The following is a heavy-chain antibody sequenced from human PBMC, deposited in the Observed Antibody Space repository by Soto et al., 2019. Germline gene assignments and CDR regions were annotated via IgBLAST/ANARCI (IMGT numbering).Heavy chain of an antibody. D-gene: IGHD3-16*01. V-gene: IGHV3-23*01. CDR2: ISGSGGST. Sequence: EVQLLESGGGLVQPGGSLRLSCAASGFTFSSYAMSWVRQAPGKGLEWVAAISGSGGSTYYADSVKGRFTIHSDKSKNTLYLQMNSLRAEDTAVYYCPRGRYVDYWGQGTLVTVSS. J-gene: IGHJ4*02. CDR1: GFTFSSYA. CDR3: PRGRYVDY.